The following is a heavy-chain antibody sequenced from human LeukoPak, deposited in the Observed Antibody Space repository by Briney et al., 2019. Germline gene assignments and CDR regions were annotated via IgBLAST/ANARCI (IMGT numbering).Heavy chain of an antibody. D-gene: IGHD3-3*01. Sequence: ASVKVSCKASGGTFSSYAISWVRQAPGQGLEWMGGIIPIFGTANYAQKFQGRVTITADESTSTAYMELSSLRSEDTAVYYCARGTIFGVVIGPYGMDVWGQGATVTVSS. CDR3: ARGTIFGVVIGPYGMDV. J-gene: IGHJ6*02. V-gene: IGHV1-69*13. CDR1: GGTFSSYA. CDR2: IIPIFGTA.